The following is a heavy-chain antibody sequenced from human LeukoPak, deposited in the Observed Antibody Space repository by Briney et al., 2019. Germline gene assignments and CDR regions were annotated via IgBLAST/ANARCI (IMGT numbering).Heavy chain of an antibody. CDR2: ISSSGST. CDR3: AKTYGS. CDR1: GFTFSSCP. V-gene: IGHV3-23*01. J-gene: IGHJ4*02. D-gene: IGHD3-10*01. Sequence: GGSLRLSCAASGFTFSSCPMTWVRQAPGKGLEWVSAISSSGSTYYADSVKGRFTISRDNSKNTLYLQMNSLRAEDTAVYYCAKTYGSGGQGTLVTVSS.